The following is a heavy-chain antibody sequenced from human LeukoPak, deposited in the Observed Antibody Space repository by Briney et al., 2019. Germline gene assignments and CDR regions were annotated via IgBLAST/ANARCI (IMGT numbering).Heavy chain of an antibody. V-gene: IGHV4-34*01. CDR1: GGSFSGYY. CDR2: INHSGST. CDR3: ARRGKPTQRYCSGGSCYYYFDY. D-gene: IGHD2-15*01. Sequence: SETLSLTCAVYGGSFSGYYWSWIRQPPGKGLEWIGEINHSGSTNYNPSLKSRVTISVDTSKNQFSLKLSSVTAADTAVYYCARRGKPTQRYCSGGSCYYYFDYWGQGTLATVSS. J-gene: IGHJ4*02.